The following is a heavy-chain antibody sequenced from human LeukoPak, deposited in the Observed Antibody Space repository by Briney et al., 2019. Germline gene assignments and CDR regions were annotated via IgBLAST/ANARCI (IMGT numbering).Heavy chain of an antibody. CDR2: ISAYNGNT. J-gene: IGHJ4*02. V-gene: IGHV1-18*01. Sequence: GASVKVSCKASGYTFTSYGISWVRQAPGQGLEWMGWISAYNGNTNYAQKLQGRVTMTTDTSTSTAYMELRSLRSDDTAVYYCARERSIAARDDYFDYWGQGTLVTVSS. CDR3: ARERSIAARDDYFDY. CDR1: GYTFTSYG. D-gene: IGHD6-6*01.